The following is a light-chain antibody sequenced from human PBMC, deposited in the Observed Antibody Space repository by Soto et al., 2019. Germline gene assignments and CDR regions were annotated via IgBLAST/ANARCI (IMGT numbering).Light chain of an antibody. J-gene: IGLJ1*01. CDR3: CSYAGSYTFV. CDR2: DVN. CDR1: SSDVGGYNY. Sequence: QSALTQPRSVSGSPGQSVTISCTGASSDVGGYNYVSWYQQHPGKAPKLMIYDVNKRPSGVPDRFSGSKSGNTASLTISGLQADDEADYYCCSYAGSYTFVFGTGTQLTVL. V-gene: IGLV2-11*01.